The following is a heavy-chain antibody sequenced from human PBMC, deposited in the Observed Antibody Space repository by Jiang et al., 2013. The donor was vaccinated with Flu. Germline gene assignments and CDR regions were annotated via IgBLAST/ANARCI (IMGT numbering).Heavy chain of an antibody. CDR3: ARAAYCGGDCYFPDDY. CDR2: IWYDGSNK. Sequence: QLVESGGGVVQPGRSLRLSCAASGFTFSSYGMHWVRQAPGKGLEWVAVIWYDGSNKYYADSVKGRCTISRDNSKNTLYLQMNSLRAEDTAVYYCARAAYCGGDCYFPDDYWGQGTLVTVSS. J-gene: IGHJ4*02. D-gene: IGHD2-21*02. V-gene: IGHV3-33*01. CDR1: GFTFSSYG.